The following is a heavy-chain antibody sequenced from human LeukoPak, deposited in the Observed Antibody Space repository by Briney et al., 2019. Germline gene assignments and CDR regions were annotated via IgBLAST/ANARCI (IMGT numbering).Heavy chain of an antibody. Sequence: ASVKVSCKASGYTFTSYYMHWVRQAPGQGLEWMGIINPSGGSTSYAQKFQGRVTMTRDTSTSTVYMELSSLRSGDTAVYYCARGVTIFGVVIPPTTIIKDFDYWGQGTLVTVSS. V-gene: IGHV1-46*01. J-gene: IGHJ4*02. CDR3: ARGVTIFGVVIPPTTIIKDFDY. CDR2: INPSGGST. CDR1: GYTFTSYY. D-gene: IGHD3-3*01.